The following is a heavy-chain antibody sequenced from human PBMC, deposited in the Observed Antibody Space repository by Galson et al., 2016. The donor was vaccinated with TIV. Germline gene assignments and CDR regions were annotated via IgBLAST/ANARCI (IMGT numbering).Heavy chain of an antibody. J-gene: IGHJ4*02. V-gene: IGHV1-24*01. CDR2: FDPEQHKK. D-gene: IGHD2/OR15-2a*01. Sequence: SVKVSCKVSGDSLCDLSMHWVRQAPGKGLEWMGGFDPEQHKKIYAQKLQGRVTLTEDTSTDTAFLELSSLSFEDTAVYYCASVAWFPGLSLDNWGQGTLVIVSS. CDR1: GDSLCDLS. CDR3: ASVAWFPGLSLDN.